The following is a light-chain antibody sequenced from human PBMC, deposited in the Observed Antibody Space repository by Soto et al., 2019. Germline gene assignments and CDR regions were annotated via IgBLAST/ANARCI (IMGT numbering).Light chain of an antibody. CDR3: RHSYSTPRT. J-gene: IGKJ1*01. Sequence: DIQMTQSPSSLSASVGDRVTITCRASQSISSYLNWYQQKPGKAPKLLIYAASSLQSGVPPRFSGSGSGTDFTLTISRLQPEDFATYYYRHSYSTPRTFGQGTQVEIK. CDR1: QSISSY. CDR2: AAS. V-gene: IGKV1-39*01.